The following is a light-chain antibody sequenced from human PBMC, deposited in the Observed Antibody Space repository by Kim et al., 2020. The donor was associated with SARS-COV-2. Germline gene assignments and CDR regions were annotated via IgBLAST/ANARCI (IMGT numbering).Light chain of an antibody. J-gene: IGLJ2*01. CDR3: AAWDDSINGVV. CDR1: GPNLGSNS. Sequence: GTSATISSPGSGPNLGSNSVNWYQQPPGPAPKPLISSTNHRPSGVPDRFSGSKSCPSASLAISGLQSEDEADYYCAAWDDSINGVVFGGGTQLTVL. V-gene: IGLV1-44*01. CDR2: STN.